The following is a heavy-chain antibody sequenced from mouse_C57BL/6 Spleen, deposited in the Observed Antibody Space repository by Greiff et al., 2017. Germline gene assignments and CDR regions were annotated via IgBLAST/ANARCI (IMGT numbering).Heavy chain of an antibody. CDR1: GYTFTSYW. Sequence: QVQLKQPGAELVKPGASVKMSCKASGYTFTSYWITWVKQRPGQGLEWIGDIYPGSGSTNYNEKFKSKATLTVDTSSSTAYMQLSSLTSEDSAVYYCARRTVVDYYAMDYWGQGTSVTVSS. V-gene: IGHV1-55*01. CDR3: ARRTVVDYYAMDY. D-gene: IGHD1-1*01. J-gene: IGHJ4*01. CDR2: IYPGSGST.